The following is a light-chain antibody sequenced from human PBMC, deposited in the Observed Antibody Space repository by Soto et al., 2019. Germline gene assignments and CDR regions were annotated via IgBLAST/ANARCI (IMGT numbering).Light chain of an antibody. CDR3: QQSYNTPWT. V-gene: IGKV1-39*01. Sequence: DIPMTQSPSSLSASVGDRVTITCRASQSISIYLNWYQQKPGQAPKLLINAASTFQGGVPSRFSGSESGTDFTLTISSLQPEDFATYFCQQSYNTPWTFGQGTAVQVK. CDR2: AAS. J-gene: IGKJ1*01. CDR1: QSISIY.